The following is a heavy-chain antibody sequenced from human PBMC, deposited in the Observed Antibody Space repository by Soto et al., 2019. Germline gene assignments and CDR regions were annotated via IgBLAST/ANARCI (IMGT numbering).Heavy chain of an antibody. CDR2: IRATPAGGTA. CDR3: TRIGPEAAMRWYFDY. Sequence: PGGSLRLSCKTSGFTFGDYALNWVRQAPGRXLEWVGFIRATPAGGTAEYAASVKDRFTVSRDASSSTAYLQMDSLRTEDTAVYFCTRIGPEAAMRWYFDYWGQGTLVTVSS. J-gene: IGHJ4*02. V-gene: IGHV3-49*04. D-gene: IGHD2-2*01. CDR1: GFTFGDYA.